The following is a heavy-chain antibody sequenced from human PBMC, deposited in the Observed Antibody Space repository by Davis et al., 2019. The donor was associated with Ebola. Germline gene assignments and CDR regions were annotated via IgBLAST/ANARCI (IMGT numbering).Heavy chain of an antibody. CDR3: ARVSCAGGSCPLAH. D-gene: IGHD2-8*02. CDR2: IYPGDSDT. J-gene: IGHJ4*02. V-gene: IGHV5-51*01. Sequence: GESLKISCKGSGYRFTNSWIGWVRQMPGKGLEWMGIIYPGDSDTRYSPSFQGQVTISADKSISTALLQWSSLKVSDSAIYYCARVSCAGGSCPLAHWGQGTLITVSS. CDR1: GYRFTNSW.